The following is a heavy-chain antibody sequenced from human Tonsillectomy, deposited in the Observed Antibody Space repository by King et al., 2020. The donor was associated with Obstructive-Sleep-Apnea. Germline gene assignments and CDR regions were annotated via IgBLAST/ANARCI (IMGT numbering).Heavy chain of an antibody. V-gene: IGHV3-48*01. Sequence: VQLVESGGGLVQPGGALRLSCAASGFTFSSYSMNWVRQAPGKVLEWVSYISSSSSTIYYADSVKGRFTISSDNAKNSPYLQMNSLRAEDTAVYYCARGLSRYYDSSGYPAVDYWGQGTLVTVSS. D-gene: IGHD3-22*01. CDR1: GFTFSSYS. CDR3: ARGLSRYYDSSGYPAVDY. J-gene: IGHJ4*02. CDR2: ISSSSSTI.